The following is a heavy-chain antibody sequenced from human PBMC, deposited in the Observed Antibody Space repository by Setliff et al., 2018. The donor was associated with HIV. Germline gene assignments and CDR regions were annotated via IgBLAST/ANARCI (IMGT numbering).Heavy chain of an antibody. CDR1: AGSIRSSTYY. D-gene: IGHD3-16*01. CDR3: ARRTFGSGRIDP. CDR2: IYYSGST. J-gene: IGHJ5*02. V-gene: IGHV4-39*01. Sequence: SETLSLTCTVSAGSIRSSTYYWAWIRQPPGKGLEWIGTIYYSGSTYYNPSLKSRATISVDTSTNQFSLKLNSMTATDTAVYYCARRTFGSGRIDPWGQGTLVTVSS.